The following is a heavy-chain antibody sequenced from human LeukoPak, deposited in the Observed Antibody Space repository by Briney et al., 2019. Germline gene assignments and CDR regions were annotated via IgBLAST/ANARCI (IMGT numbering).Heavy chain of an antibody. CDR3: ARGYGPGDY. J-gene: IGHJ4*02. CDR1: GFTFSSYE. CDR2: ISSSGNTI. V-gene: IGHV3-48*03. D-gene: IGHD4-17*01. Sequence: GGSLRLSCAASGFTFSSYEMNWVRQAPGKGLEWVSYISSSGNTIYYADSVKGRFTISRDNAKNSLYLQINSLRVEDTAVYYCARGYGPGDYWGQGTLVTVSS.